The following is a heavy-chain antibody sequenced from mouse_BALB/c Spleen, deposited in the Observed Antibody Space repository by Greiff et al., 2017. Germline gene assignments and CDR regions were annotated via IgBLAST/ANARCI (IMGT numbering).Heavy chain of an antibody. CDR3: VYDGYYNDY. CDR1: GYAFTNYL. J-gene: IGHJ2*01. Sequence: QVQLKESGAELVRPGTSVKVSCKASGYAFTNYLIEWVKQRPGQGLEWIGVINPGSGGTNYNEKFKGKATLTADKSSSTAYMQLSSLTSDDSAVYFCVYDGYYNDYWGQGTTLTVSS. CDR2: INPGSGGT. D-gene: IGHD2-3*01. V-gene: IGHV1-54*01.